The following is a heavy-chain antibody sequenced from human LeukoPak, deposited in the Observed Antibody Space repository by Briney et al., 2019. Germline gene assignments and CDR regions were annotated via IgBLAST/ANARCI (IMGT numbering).Heavy chain of an antibody. D-gene: IGHD4-11*01. J-gene: IGHJ4*02. CDR2: IYYSGST. Sequence: PSETLSLTCTVSAGSISSFYWSWIRQPPGKGLEWIGYIYYSGSTNYNPSLKSRVTISVDTSKNQFSLKLNSVTAADTAVYYCARQGPLTTTVTTRTNPFDYWGQGTLVTVSS. CDR1: AGSISSFY. V-gene: IGHV4-59*08. CDR3: ARQGPLTTTVTTRTNPFDY.